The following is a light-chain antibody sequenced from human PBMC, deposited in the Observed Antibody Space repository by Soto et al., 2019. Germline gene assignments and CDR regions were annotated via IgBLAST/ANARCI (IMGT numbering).Light chain of an antibody. Sequence: DIQMPQSPSSLSASVGDRVTITCRASQSFRCFVYWYQQKPGKAPKLLIYGSYTLQGGVPSRFSGSGSGTDFTLTISGLQTHDFATYYCQQTFSRPGSFGPRT. CDR1: QSFRCF. CDR3: QQTFSRPGS. CDR2: GSY. V-gene: IGKV1-39*01. J-gene: IGKJ3*01.